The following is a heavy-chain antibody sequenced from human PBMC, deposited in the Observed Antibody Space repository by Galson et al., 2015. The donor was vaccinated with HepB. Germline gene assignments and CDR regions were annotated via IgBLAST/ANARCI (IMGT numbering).Heavy chain of an antibody. CDR1: GGTFSSYA. J-gene: IGHJ5*02. CDR2: IIPILGIA. D-gene: IGHD2-8*01. CDR3: ARGVRPRIPTDNWFDP. V-gene: IGHV1-69*10. Sequence: SVKVSCKASGGTFSSYAISWVRQAPGQGLEWMGGIIPILGIANYAQKFQGRVTITADKSTSTAYMELSSLRSEDTAVYYCARGVRPRIPTDNWFDPWGQGTLVTVSS.